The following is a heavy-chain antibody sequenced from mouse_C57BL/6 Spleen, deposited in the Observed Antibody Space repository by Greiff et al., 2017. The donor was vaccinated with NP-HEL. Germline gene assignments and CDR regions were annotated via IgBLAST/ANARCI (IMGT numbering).Heavy chain of an antibody. CDR2: IYPGDGDT. D-gene: IGHD2-1*01. J-gene: IGHJ2*01. CDR3: ARPHLLNYFDY. CDR1: GYAFSSYW. Sequence: VQLQESGAELVKPGASVKISCKASGYAFSSYWMNWVKQRPGKGLEWIGQIYPGDGDTNYNGKFKGKATLTADKSSSTAYMQLSSLTSEDSAVYFCARPHLLNYFDYWGQGTTLTVSS. V-gene: IGHV1-80*01.